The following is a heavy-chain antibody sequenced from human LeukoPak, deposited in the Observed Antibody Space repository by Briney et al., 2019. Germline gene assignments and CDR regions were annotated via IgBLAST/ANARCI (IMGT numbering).Heavy chain of an antibody. Sequence: SETLSLTCTVSGGSISSYYWGWIRQPPGKGLEWIGYIYHSGSTYYNPSLKSRVTISVDRSKNQFSLKLSSVTAADTAVYYCASTYYYDSSGYPGYWGQGTLVTVSS. CDR3: ASTYYYDSSGYPGY. CDR2: IYHSGST. J-gene: IGHJ4*02. D-gene: IGHD3-22*01. V-gene: IGHV4-59*12. CDR1: GGSISSYY.